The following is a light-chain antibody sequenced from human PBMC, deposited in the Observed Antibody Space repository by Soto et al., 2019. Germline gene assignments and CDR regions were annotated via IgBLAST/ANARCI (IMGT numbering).Light chain of an antibody. Sequence: EVVLTQSPDTLSLPPGERATLSCRASQSISSSLAWYQQKPGQAPRLLIYGAFTRATGIPARFSGSGSGTEFTLTISSLEPEDFAVYYCQQRSNWPLTFGGGTKVDIK. J-gene: IGKJ4*01. V-gene: IGKV3-11*01. CDR1: QSISSS. CDR2: GAF. CDR3: QQRSNWPLT.